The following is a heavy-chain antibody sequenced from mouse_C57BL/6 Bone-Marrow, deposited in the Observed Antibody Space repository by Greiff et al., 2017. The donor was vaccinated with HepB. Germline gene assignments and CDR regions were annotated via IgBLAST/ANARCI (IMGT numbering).Heavy chain of an antibody. J-gene: IGHJ4*01. D-gene: IGHD4-1*01. CDR3: TRGGDKLGRNYAMDY. V-gene: IGHV5-9-1*02. CDR2: ISSGGDYI. CDR1: GFTFSSYG. Sequence: EVHLVESGGDLVKPGGSLKLSCAASGFTFSSYGMSWVRQTPDKRLEWVAYISSGGDYIYYADTVKGRFTISRDNARNTLYLQMSSLKSEDTAMYYCTRGGDKLGRNYAMDYWGQGTSVTVSS.